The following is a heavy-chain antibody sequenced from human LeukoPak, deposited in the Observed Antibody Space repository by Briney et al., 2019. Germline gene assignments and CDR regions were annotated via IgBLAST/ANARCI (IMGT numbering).Heavy chain of an antibody. D-gene: IGHD3-3*01. Sequence: SETLSLTCAVYGGSFSGYYWSWIRQPPGKGLEWIGEINHSGSTNYNPSLKSRVTISVDTSKDQFSLKLSSVTAADTAVYYCARVRSSDFWSGYYTDYDYWGQGTLVTVSS. CDR1: GGSFSGYY. V-gene: IGHV4-34*01. CDR2: INHSGST. J-gene: IGHJ4*02. CDR3: ARVRSSDFWSGYYTDYDY.